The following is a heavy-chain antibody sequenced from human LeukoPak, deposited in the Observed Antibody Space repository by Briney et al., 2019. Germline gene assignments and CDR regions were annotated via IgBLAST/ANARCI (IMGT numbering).Heavy chain of an antibody. V-gene: IGHV3-11*04. CDR1: GFTFSDYY. CDR2: ISSSGSTI. CDR3: ARVKIVVVPAAGSYYMDV. D-gene: IGHD2-2*01. Sequence: PGGSLRLSCAASGFTFSDYYMSWIRQAPGKGLEWVSYISSSGSTIYYADSVKGRFTISRDNAKNSLYLQMNSLRAEDTAVYYCARVKIVVVPAAGSYYMDVWGKGTTVTVSS. J-gene: IGHJ6*03.